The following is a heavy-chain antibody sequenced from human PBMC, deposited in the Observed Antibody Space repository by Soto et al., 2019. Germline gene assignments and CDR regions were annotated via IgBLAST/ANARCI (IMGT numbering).Heavy chain of an antibody. CDR1: GGTFNSYT. J-gene: IGHJ4*02. V-gene: IGHV1-69*02. D-gene: IGHD6-19*01. CDR2: IIPILGIA. Sequence: QVQLVQSGAEVKKPGSSVKVSCKASGGTFNSYTISWVRQAPGQGLEWMGRIIPILGIANYAQKFQGRVTITADNSASTAYMELRSLRSEDTAVYYCQLDSGWEQNWGQGTLVTVSS. CDR3: QLDSGWEQN.